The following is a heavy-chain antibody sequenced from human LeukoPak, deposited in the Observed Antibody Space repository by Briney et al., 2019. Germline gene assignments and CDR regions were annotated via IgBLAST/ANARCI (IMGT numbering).Heavy chain of an antibody. J-gene: IGHJ4*02. Sequence: GGSLRLSCAASGFTFSSYSMNWVRQAQGKGLEWVSSVSSSSSYIYYADSVKGRFTISRDNAKNSLYLQMNSLRAEDTAVYYCAREITMRGADYWGQGTLVTVSS. CDR3: AREITMRGADY. CDR1: GFTFSSYS. CDR2: VSSSSSYI. V-gene: IGHV3-21*01. D-gene: IGHD3-10*02.